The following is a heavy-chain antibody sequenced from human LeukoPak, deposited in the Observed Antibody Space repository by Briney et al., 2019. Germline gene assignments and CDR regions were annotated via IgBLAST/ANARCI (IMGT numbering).Heavy chain of an antibody. CDR1: GGSISSSSYY. D-gene: IGHD6-19*01. CDR3: ASLSSGWYYYYYGMDV. Sequence: SETLSLTCTVSGGSISSSSYYWGWIRQPPGKGLGWIGSIYYSGSTYYNPSLKSRVTISVDTSKNQFSLKLSSVTAADTAVYYCASLSSGWYYYYYGMDVWGQGTTVTVSS. V-gene: IGHV4-39*01. J-gene: IGHJ6*02. CDR2: IYYSGST.